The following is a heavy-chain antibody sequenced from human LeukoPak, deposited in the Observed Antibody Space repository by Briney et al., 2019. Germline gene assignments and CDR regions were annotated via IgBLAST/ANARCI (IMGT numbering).Heavy chain of an antibody. CDR1: GFTFSNYA. D-gene: IGHD3-10*01. J-gene: IGHJ4*02. V-gene: IGHV3-23*01. CDR2: ISGSDGRT. Sequence: GGSLRLSCAASGFTFSNYAMNWVRQAPGKGLEWVSAISGSDGRTYYADSVKGRFTISRDNSKNTLYLQVNSLRADDTAVYYCAKERGRFGESYYFDLWGRGTLVTVSS. CDR3: AKERGRFGESYYFDL.